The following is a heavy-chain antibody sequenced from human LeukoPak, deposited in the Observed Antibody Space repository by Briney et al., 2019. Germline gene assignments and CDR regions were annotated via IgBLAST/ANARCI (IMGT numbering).Heavy chain of an antibody. CDR3: ARGVLGYCSSTSCYTSPYCYYMDV. CDR2: IIPIFGTA. Sequence: ASVKVSCKASGGTFSSYAISWVRQAPGQGLEWMGGIIPIFGTANYAQKFQGRVTITTDESTSTAYMELSSLRSEDTAVYYCARGVLGYCSSTSCYTSPYCYYMDVWGKGTTVTVSS. CDR1: GGTFSSYA. J-gene: IGHJ6*03. D-gene: IGHD2-2*02. V-gene: IGHV1-69*05.